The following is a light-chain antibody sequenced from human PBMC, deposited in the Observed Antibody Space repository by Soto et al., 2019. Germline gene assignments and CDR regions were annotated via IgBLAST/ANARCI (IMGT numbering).Light chain of an antibody. Sequence: DSQMTQSPSSLSASVGDRVTITCQASQDISNYLNWYQQKPGKAPKLLIYDASNLETGVPSRFSGSGSGTDFTFTISSLQPEDLATYYCQQYDHLITFGRGTRLEIK. CDR1: QDISNY. V-gene: IGKV1-33*01. J-gene: IGKJ5*01. CDR2: DAS. CDR3: QQYDHLIT.